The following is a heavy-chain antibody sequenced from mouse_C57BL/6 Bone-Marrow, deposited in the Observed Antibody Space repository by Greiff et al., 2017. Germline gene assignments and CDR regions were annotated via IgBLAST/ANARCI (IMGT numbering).Heavy chain of an antibody. V-gene: IGHV1-81*01. Sequence: VKLMESGAELARPGASVKLSCKASGYTFTSYGISWVKQRTGQGLEWIGEIYPRSGNTYYNEKFKGKATLTADKSSSTAYMELRSVTSDDAAVYFSAGPWFAYWGQGTLVTVSA. CDR1: GYTFTSYG. J-gene: IGHJ3*01. CDR2: IYPRSGNT. CDR3: AGPWFAY.